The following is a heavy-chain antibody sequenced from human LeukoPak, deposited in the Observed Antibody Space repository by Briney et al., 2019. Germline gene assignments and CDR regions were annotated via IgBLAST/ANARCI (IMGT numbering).Heavy chain of an antibody. V-gene: IGHV3-23*01. J-gene: IGHJ4*02. D-gene: IGHD2-2*01. CDR1: GFTFSSYA. Sequence: PGGSLRLSCVASGFTFSSYAMTWVRQAPGKGLVWVSGISGSGDNTYYADSAKGRFTISRDNSKNTLFLQMSSLRAEDTAVYYCAKDRSSITSCSNYWGQGTLVTVSS. CDR2: ISGSGDNT. CDR3: AKDRSSITSCSNY.